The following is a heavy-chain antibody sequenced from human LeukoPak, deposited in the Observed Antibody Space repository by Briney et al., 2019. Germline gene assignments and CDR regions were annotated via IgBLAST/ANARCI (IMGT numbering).Heavy chain of an antibody. CDR1: GGSISSYY. CDR2: IYYSGST. Sequence: TSETLSLTCTVSGGSISSYYWSWIRQPPGKGLEWIGYIYYSGSTNYNPSLKSRVTISVDTSKNQFSLKLSSVTAADTAVYYCARGITMVQFDYWGQGTLVTVSS. J-gene: IGHJ4*02. V-gene: IGHV4-59*01. CDR3: ARGITMVQFDY. D-gene: IGHD3-10*01.